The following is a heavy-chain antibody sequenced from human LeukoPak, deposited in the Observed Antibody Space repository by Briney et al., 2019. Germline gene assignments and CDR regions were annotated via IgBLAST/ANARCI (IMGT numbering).Heavy chain of an antibody. CDR2: INPNSGGT. CDR1: GYTFTDFH. J-gene: IGHJ4*02. V-gene: IGHV1-2*02. Sequence: GSVKVSCKASGYTFTDFHIHWVRQSPGQGLEWMGWINPNSGGTNYAQKFQGRVTMTRDTSISTAYMDLSRLRSDDTAVYYCARVASWGYSYGLLNFDFWGQGTLVTVSS. CDR3: ARVASWGYSYGLLNFDF. D-gene: IGHD5-18*01.